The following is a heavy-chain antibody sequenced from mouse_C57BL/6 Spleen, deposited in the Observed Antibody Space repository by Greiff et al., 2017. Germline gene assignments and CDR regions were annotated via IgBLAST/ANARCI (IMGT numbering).Heavy chain of an antibody. V-gene: IGHV5-16*01. D-gene: IGHD1-1*01. CDR2: INYDGSST. Sequence: EVKLMESEGGLVQPGSSMKLSCTASGFTFSDYYMPWVRQVPEKGLEWVANINYDGSSTYYLDSLKSRFIISRDNAKNILYLQMSSLKSEDTATYYCARGHYYGSSGFDDWGQGTTLTVSS. J-gene: IGHJ2*01. CDR3: ARGHYYGSSGFDD. CDR1: GFTFSDYY.